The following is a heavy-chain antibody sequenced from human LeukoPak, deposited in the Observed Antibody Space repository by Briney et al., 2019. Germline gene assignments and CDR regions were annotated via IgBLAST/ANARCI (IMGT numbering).Heavy chain of an antibody. CDR2: ITPILGTT. V-gene: IGHV1-69*08. CDR3: ATGGTRSGTDAFDI. D-gene: IGHD2-15*01. J-gene: IGHJ3*02. Sequence: SVKVSCRASGGTFNSHIFSWVRQAPGQGLEWMGRITPILGTTNYAQKFQGRVTMTEDTSTDTAYMELSSLRSEDTAVYYCATGGTRSGTDAFDIWGQGTMVTVSS. CDR1: GGTFNSHI.